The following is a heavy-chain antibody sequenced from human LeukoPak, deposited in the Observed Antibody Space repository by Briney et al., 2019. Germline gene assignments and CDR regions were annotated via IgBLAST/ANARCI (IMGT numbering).Heavy chain of an antibody. CDR1: GGSISSSNW. J-gene: IGHJ6*02. CDR3: ARDRGGYCTNGVCYKPPYYYYGMDV. CDR2: IYHSGST. D-gene: IGHD2-8*01. V-gene: IGHV4-4*02. Sequence: SETLSLTCAVSGGSISSSNWWSWVRQPPGKGLEWFGEIYHSGSTNYNPSLKSRVTISVDKSKNQFSLKLSSVTAADTAVYYCARDRGGYCTNGVCYKPPYYYYGMDVWGQGTTVTVSS.